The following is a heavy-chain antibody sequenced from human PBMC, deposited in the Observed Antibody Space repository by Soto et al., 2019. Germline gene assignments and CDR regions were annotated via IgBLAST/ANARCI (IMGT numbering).Heavy chain of an antibody. D-gene: IGHD3-3*01. CDR1: GFTFSNAW. V-gene: IGHV3-15*01. CDR3: TTDLNGAGTKYDFWSGPRDY. CDR2: IKSKTDGGTT. J-gene: IGHJ4*02. Sequence: GGSLRLSCAASGFTFSNAWMSWVRQAPGKGLEWVGRIKSKTDGGTTDYAAPVKGRFTISRDDSKNTLYLQMNSLKTEDTAVYYCTTDLNGAGTKYDFWSGPRDYWGQGTLVTVSS.